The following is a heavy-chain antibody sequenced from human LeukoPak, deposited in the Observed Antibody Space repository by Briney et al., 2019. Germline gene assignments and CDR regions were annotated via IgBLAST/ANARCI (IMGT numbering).Heavy chain of an antibody. Sequence: GGSLRLSCAASGFTFSSYAMHWVRQAPGRGPEWVAVTLHDGSNEYYADSVAGRFTISRDNSKNTLYLQMTSLSAEDTAVYYCARDHVRKATVYYFDNWGQGTLVTVSS. J-gene: IGHJ4*02. CDR2: TLHDGSNE. V-gene: IGHV3-30*07. CDR1: GFTFSSYA. D-gene: IGHD4-17*01. CDR3: ARDHVRKATVYYFDN.